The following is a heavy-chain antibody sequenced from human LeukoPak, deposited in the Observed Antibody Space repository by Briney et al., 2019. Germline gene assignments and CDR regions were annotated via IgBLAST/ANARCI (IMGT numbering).Heavy chain of an antibody. V-gene: IGHV3-30*02. J-gene: IGHJ3*02. D-gene: IGHD4-23*01. CDR2: IRYDGSNK. CDR1: GFTFSSYG. CDR3: AKSTSTTVAPCDSFDI. Sequence: GGSLRLSCAASGFTFSSYGMHWVRQAPGKGLEWVAFIRYDGSNKYYADSVKGRFTISRDNSKNTLYLQMNSLRAEDTAVYYCAKSTSTTVAPCDSFDIWGQGTMVTVSS.